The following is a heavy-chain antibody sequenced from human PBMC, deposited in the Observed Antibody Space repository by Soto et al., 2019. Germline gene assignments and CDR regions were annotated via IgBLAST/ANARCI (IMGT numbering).Heavy chain of an antibody. D-gene: IGHD7-27*01. Sequence: QVQLQESGPGLVKPSETLSLTCTVSSGSISTYYWSWIRQPPGKGLEWIGYIYYTGSTNYNPSLKTRVAISIDTSKNQVSLNLSPLTAADTAVYYWAGAPNWAYFGFWGLGTLGTVSS. CDR1: SGSISTYY. V-gene: IGHV4-59*01. J-gene: IGHJ4*02. CDR2: IYYTGST. CDR3: AGAPNWAYFGF.